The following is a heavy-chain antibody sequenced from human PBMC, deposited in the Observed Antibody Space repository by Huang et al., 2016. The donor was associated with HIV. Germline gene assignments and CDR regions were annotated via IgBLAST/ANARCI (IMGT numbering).Heavy chain of an antibody. D-gene: IGHD1-7*01. CDR3: ATKTAGMDI. Sequence: VESGGRSVQPGGSIKLSCVGSTFTFGAYWMSWVRQPPGKGLEGVANIKQDESEKYYADSVKGRFNISRDNARKVLFLEMDNLRVEDTAMYFCATKTAGMDIWGQGTTVTVSS. CDR1: TFTFGAYW. J-gene: IGHJ6*02. V-gene: IGHV3-7*01. CDR2: IKQDESEK.